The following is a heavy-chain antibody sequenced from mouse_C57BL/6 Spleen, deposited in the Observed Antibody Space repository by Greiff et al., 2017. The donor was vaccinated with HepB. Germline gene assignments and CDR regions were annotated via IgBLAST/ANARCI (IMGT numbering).Heavy chain of an antibody. J-gene: IGHJ4*01. V-gene: IGHV5-17*01. CDR2: ISSGSSTI. CDR1: GFTFSDYG. D-gene: IGHD1-1*01. CDR3: ARGDYGLYAMDY. Sequence: EVKVVESGGGLVKPGGSLKLSCAASGFTFSDYGMHWVRQAPEKGLEWVAYISSGSSTIYYADTVKGRFTISRDNAKNTLFLQMTSLRSEDTAMYYCARGDYGLYAMDYGGQGTSVTVSS.